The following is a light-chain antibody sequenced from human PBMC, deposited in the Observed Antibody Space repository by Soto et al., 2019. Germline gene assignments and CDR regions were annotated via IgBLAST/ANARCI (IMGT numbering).Light chain of an antibody. CDR1: QSVYSNY. Sequence: EIVLTQSPVTLSLSPGDSATLSCRASQSVYSNYLAWYQQKPGQAPRLLIYGASSRATGIPDRFSGSGSGTDFTLTISRLEPEDFAVYFCQQYGSSLMYTFGQGTKLEIK. V-gene: IGKV3-20*01. CDR2: GAS. J-gene: IGKJ2*01. CDR3: QQYGSSLMYT.